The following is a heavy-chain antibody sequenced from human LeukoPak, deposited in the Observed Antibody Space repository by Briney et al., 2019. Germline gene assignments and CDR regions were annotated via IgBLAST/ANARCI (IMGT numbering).Heavy chain of an antibody. Sequence: GGSLRLSCAASGFTFSSYGMHWVRQAPGKGLEWVAFIRYDGSNKYYADSVKGRFTISRDNSKNTLYLQMNSLRAEDTAVYYCAKESSITISPLFDPWGQGTLVTVSS. J-gene: IGHJ5*02. V-gene: IGHV3-30*02. D-gene: IGHD3-3*01. CDR2: IRYDGSNK. CDR1: GFTFSSYG. CDR3: AKESSITISPLFDP.